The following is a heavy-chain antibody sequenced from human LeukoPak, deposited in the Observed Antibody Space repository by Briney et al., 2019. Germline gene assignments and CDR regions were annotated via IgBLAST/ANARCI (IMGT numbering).Heavy chain of an antibody. CDR1: GYSISSGYY. CDR3: ARDRYYYGSGSYYFDY. V-gene: IGHV4-4*07. Sequence: SETLSLTCTVSGYSISSGYYWSWIRQPAGKGLEWIGRIHTSGSTNYNPSLKSRVTMSVDTSKNQFSLKLSSVTAADTAVYYCARDRYYYGSGSYYFDYWGQGTLVTVSS. J-gene: IGHJ4*02. CDR2: IHTSGST. D-gene: IGHD3-10*01.